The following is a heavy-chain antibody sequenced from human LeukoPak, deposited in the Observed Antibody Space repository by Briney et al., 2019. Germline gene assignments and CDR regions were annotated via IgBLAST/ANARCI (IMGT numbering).Heavy chain of an antibody. D-gene: IGHD2-2*01. CDR3: ARGLGYCTSTTCLLPFDY. CDR2: IYSGGST. Sequence: SGGSLRLSCAASGFTVGTYYMTWVRQAPGKGLECVSVIYSGGSTYYADSVKGRFTVSRDNSKNTLYLQMNSLRAEDTAMYYCARGLGYCTSTTCLLPFDYWGQGTLVTVSS. J-gene: IGHJ4*02. V-gene: IGHV3-53*01. CDR1: GFTVGTYY.